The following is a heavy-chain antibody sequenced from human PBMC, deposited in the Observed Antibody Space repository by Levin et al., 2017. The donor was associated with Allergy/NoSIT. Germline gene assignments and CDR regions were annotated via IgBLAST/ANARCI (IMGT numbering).Heavy chain of an antibody. CDR3: ARAGLLADNDY. Sequence: ASVKVSCKASGYTFTSYDFNWVRQATGQGLEWMGWMNPNSGNTGYAQKFQGRVTMTRNTSISTAYMEPSSLRSEDTAVYYCARAGLLADNDYWGQGTLVTVSS. CDR2: MNPNSGNT. D-gene: IGHD6-13*01. CDR1: GYTFTSYD. V-gene: IGHV1-8*01. J-gene: IGHJ4*02.